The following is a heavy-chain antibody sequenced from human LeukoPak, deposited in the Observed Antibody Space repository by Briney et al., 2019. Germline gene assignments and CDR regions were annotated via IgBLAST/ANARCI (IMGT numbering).Heavy chain of an antibody. CDR1: GYIFASYT. D-gene: IGHD3-10*01. V-gene: IGHV1-18*01. CDR3: ARVAGGWYGSAVIDY. CDR2: VSVYSGNT. Sequence: GASVKVSCKASGYIFASYTLSWVRQAPGQGLEWMGWVSVYSGNTNYAQKLQGRVTMTTDTSTSTAYMVLRSLRSDDTAVYYCARVAGGWYGSAVIDYWGQGTLVTVSS. J-gene: IGHJ4*02.